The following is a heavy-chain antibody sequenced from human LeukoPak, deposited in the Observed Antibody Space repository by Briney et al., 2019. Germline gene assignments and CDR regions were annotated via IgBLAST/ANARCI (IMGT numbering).Heavy chain of an antibody. CDR1: GYTFATYG. D-gene: IGHD1-26*01. Sequence: ASVKVSWKAFGYTFATYGISWVRQAPGQGLEWMGWISTYNGDTMYAQNLHGRITVTTDTSTSTAYMELRSLRSEDTAVYYCASDFLRGAYFDYWGQGTLVTVSS. J-gene: IGHJ4*02. CDR3: ASDFLRGAYFDY. CDR2: ISTYNGDT. V-gene: IGHV1-18*04.